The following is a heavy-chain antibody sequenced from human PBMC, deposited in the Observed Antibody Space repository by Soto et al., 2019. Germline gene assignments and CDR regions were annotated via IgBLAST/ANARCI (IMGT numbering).Heavy chain of an antibody. Sequence: QVQLQQWGAGLLKSSETLSLTCAVYGGSFSGYYWSWIRQPPGKGLEWMGEINHRGSANSNPSLTSRVIQSVDTSKNQFSLKLSSVTAADTAVYYCARTNIVVVPSSLFHRGGDYYFDSWGRGTLVTVSS. CDR1: GGSFSGYY. CDR3: ARTNIVVVPSSLFHRGGDYYFDS. D-gene: IGHD2-2*01. CDR2: INHRGSA. J-gene: IGHJ4*02. V-gene: IGHV4-34*01.